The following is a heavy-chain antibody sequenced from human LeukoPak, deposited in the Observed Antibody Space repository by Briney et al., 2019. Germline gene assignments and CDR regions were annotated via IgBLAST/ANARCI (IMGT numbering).Heavy chain of an antibody. J-gene: IGHJ4*02. CDR1: GDSISNSY. D-gene: IGHD2-8*01. CDR3: ARAVSASTVYYFDS. V-gene: IGHV4-59*01. CDR2: MHYNGIS. Sequence: SETLSLNCTVSGDSISNSYWNWLRQPPGKGLECIGYMHYNGISNYNPSLKSRVTISLDTSKNQFSLKLSSVTAADTAVYYCARAVSASTVYYFDSWGQGTLVTVST.